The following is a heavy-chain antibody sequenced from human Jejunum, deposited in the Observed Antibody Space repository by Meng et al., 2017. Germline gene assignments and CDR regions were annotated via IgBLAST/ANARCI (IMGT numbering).Heavy chain of an antibody. CDR1: GGSFSGHY. CDR2: IDHSGTT. D-gene: IGHD3-10*01. V-gene: IGHV4-34*01. CDR3: TRGGDPRANYFDY. Sequence: SETLSLTCAVYGGSFSGHYCGWIRQPPGKGLEWIGDIDHSGTTNYNPSLKSRVTISVDTSKNQFSLILNSVTAADTAVYYCTRGGDPRANYFDYWGQGTPVTVSS. J-gene: IGHJ4*02.